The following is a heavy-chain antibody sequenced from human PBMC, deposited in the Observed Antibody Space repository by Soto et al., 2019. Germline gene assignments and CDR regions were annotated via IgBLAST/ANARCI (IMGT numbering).Heavy chain of an antibody. V-gene: IGHV3-74*01. J-gene: IGHJ3*02. CDR1: GFTFSSYW. CDR2: INSVGSST. Sequence: GGSLRLSCAASGFTFSSYWMHWVRQAPGKGLVWVSRINSVGSSTSYADSVKGRFTISRDNAKNTLYLQMNSLRAEDTAVYYCAREAYSSSWYSAFDIWGQGTMVTVSS. D-gene: IGHD6-13*01. CDR3: AREAYSSSWYSAFDI.